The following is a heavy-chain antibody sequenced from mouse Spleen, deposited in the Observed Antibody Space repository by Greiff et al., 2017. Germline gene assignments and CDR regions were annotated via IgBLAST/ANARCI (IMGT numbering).Heavy chain of an antibody. CDR2: IDPSDSYT. D-gene: IGHD4-1*01. Sequence: QVQLQQSGAELVKPGASVKLSCKASGYTFTSYWMQWVKQRPGQGLEWIGEIDPSDSYTNYNQKFKGKATLTVDTSSSTAYMQLSSLTSEDSAVYYCARPLGRGNAMDYWGQGTSVTVSS. V-gene: IGHV1-50*01. J-gene: IGHJ4*01. CDR3: ARPLGRGNAMDY. CDR1: GYTFTSYW.